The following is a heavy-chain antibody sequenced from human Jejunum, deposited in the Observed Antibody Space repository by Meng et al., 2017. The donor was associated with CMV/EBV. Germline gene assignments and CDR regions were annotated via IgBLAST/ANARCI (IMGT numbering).Heavy chain of an antibody. D-gene: IGHD3-16*01. CDR3: AKDGGSFLDYYFDY. V-gene: IGHV1-2*02. CDR2: INPYTGDT. J-gene: IGHJ4*02. Sequence: SEYNLTDYYIHWVRQAPGQGLEWMGYINPYTGDTNYPQEFQGRVTMTRDTSTNTAYMELTRLRSDDTALYYCAKDGGSFLDYYFDYWGQGTLVTVSS. CDR1: EYNLTDYY.